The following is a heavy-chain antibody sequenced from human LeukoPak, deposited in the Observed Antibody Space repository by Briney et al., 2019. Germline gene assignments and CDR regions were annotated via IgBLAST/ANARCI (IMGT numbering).Heavy chain of an antibody. V-gene: IGHV4-61*02. D-gene: IGHD3-10*01. CDR3: ARQPRRGVRGVIFARTENWFDP. J-gene: IGHJ5*02. CDR2: IYTSGST. Sequence: PSETLFLTCTVSGGSISSGSYYWSWIRQPAGKGLEWIGRIYTSGSTNYNPSLKSRVTISVDTSKNQFSLKLSSVTAADTAVYYCARQPRRGVRGVIFARTENWFDPWGQGTLVTVSS. CDR1: GGSISSGSYY.